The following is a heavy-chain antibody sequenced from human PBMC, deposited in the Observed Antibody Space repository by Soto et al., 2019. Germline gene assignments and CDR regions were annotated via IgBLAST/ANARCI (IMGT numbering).Heavy chain of an antibody. J-gene: IGHJ5*02. Sequence: SETRSLTCTVSDGSIGSYHWSWVRQPPGKGLEWIASVYYTGTTNYNPSLGSRVTISIDAPENQISLKLTSVTAADTAFYYCARDTVLTGMFDLWGQGTLVTVSS. CDR2: VYYTGTT. D-gene: IGHD4-17*01. CDR1: DGSIGSYH. V-gene: IGHV4-59*01. CDR3: ARDTVLTGMFDL.